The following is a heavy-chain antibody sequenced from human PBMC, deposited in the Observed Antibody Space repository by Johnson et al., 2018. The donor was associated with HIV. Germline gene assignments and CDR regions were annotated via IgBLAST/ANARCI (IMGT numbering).Heavy chain of an antibody. CDR2: IYSGGST. CDR1: GFTVSSNY. J-gene: IGHJ3*02. Sequence: VQLVESGGGVVQPGGSLRLSCAASGFTVSSNYMSWVRQAPGKGLEWVSIIYSGGSTYYADSVKGRFTISRDNAKNSLYLQMNSLSPEDTAVYFCARGRATALDIDAFDIWGQGTMVTVSS. V-gene: IGHV3-66*01. D-gene: IGHD5-12*01. CDR3: ARGRATALDIDAFDI.